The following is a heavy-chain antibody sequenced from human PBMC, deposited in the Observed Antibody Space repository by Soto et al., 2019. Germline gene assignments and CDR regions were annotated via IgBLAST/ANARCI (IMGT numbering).Heavy chain of an antibody. J-gene: IGHJ4*02. CDR1: GGSISSGGYS. V-gene: IGHV4-30-2*01. Sequence: QLQLQESGSGLVKPSQTLSLTCAVSGGSISSGGYSWSWIRQPPGKGLEWIGYIYHSGSTYYNPSLKSRVTLSVDRSKNQFSLKLSSVTAADTAVYYCARGGDGYNYPAGYFDYWGQGTLVTVSS. D-gene: IGHD5-12*01. CDR2: IYHSGST. CDR3: ARGGDGYNYPAGYFDY.